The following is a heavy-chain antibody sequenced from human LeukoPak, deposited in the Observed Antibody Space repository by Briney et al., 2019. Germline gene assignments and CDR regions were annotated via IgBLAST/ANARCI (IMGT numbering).Heavy chain of an antibody. D-gene: IGHD1-26*01. CDR1: GYTFTGYY. CDR3: ARWELSGPYGMDV. Sequence: ASVKVSCKAPGYTFTGYYMHWVRQAPGQGLEWMGWINPNSGGTNYAQKFQGRVTMTRDTAISTAYMELSRLRSDDTAVYYCARWELSGPYGMDVWGQGTTVTVSS. J-gene: IGHJ6*02. V-gene: IGHV1-2*02. CDR2: INPNSGGT.